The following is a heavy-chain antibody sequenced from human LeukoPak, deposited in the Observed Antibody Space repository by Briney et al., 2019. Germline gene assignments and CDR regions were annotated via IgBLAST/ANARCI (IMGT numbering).Heavy chain of an antibody. CDR2: IITYNGNT. D-gene: IGHD1-26*01. CDR3: ARDFTGGNYFNDY. Sequence: GASVKVSCKASGYTFTAYGISWVRQAPGQGLEWMGYIITYNGNTNYAQKLQGRVTMTTDTSTSTAYMELRSLRSDDTAVYYCARDFTGGNYFNDYWGQGTLVTVSS. J-gene: IGHJ4*02. V-gene: IGHV1-18*01. CDR1: GYTFTAYG.